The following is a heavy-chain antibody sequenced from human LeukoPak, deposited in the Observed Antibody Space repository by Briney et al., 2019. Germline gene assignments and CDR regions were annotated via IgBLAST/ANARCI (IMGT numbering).Heavy chain of an antibody. CDR2: ISYDGSNK. V-gene: IGHV3-30-3*01. Sequence: GGSLRLSCAASGFTFSSYAMHWVRQAPGKGLEWVAVISYDGSNKYYADSVKGRFTISRDNPKNTLYLQMNSLRAEDTAVYCCARTHYGGNSYYYYYGMDVWGQGTTVTVSS. J-gene: IGHJ6*02. CDR1: GFTFSSYA. D-gene: IGHD4-23*01. CDR3: ARTHYGGNSYYYYYGMDV.